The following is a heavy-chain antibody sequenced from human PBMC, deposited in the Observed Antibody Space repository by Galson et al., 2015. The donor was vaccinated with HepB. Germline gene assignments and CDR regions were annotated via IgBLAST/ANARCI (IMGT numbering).Heavy chain of an antibody. V-gene: IGHV3-30-3*02. CDR1: GFTFSSYA. CDR3: AKSGRRYTIDY. J-gene: IGHJ4*02. Sequence: SLRLSCAASGFTFSSYAMHWVRQAPGKGLEWVAVISYDGSNKYYADSVKGRFTISRDDSKNTLYLQMNNLRAEDTAVYYCAKSGRRYTIDYWGQGTLVTVSS. CDR2: ISYDGSNK. D-gene: IGHD1-1*01.